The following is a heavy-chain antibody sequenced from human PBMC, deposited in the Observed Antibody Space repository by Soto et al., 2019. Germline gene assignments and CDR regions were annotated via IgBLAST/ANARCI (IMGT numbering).Heavy chain of an antibody. V-gene: IGHV4-59*01. J-gene: IGHJ6*03. CDR3: ARVSEMTVLYYYYYMDV. Sequence: PSETLSLTCTFSGFSISSYYWIWVRQPPGKGLEWIGYIYYSGSTNYNPSLKSRVTISVDTSKNQFSLKLSSVTAADTAVYYCARVSEMTVLYYYYYMDVWGKGTTVTVSS. D-gene: IGHD4-4*01. CDR1: GFSISSYY. CDR2: IYYSGST.